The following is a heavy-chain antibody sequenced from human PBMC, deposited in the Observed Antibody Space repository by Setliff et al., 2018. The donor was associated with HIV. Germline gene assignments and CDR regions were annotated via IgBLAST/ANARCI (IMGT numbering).Heavy chain of an antibody. CDR3: ARDRGILSNWLYYFDS. J-gene: IGHJ4*02. CDR2: IYYSGNT. D-gene: IGHD6-13*01. Sequence: SETLSLTCTVPGGSISSSSYYWGWIRQPPGKGLEWIGSIYYSGNTYYNPSLKSRVTISVDTSKNQFSLNLNSVTAADTALYYCARDRGILSNWLYYFDSWGQGTLVTVSS. V-gene: IGHV4-39*07. CDR1: GGSISSSSYY.